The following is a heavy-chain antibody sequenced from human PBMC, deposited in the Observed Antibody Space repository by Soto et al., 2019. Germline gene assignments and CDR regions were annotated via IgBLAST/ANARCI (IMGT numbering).Heavy chain of an antibody. Sequence: QVRLQQWGTGLLKSSETLSLTCAVYGGSFSGYYWSWLRQPPGKGLEWIGEINHSGSTNYNPSLKSRVTISVDTSNNQFSLKLTSITAADTGVYYGATANWSHHDFGPWGQGTLVTVSS. D-gene: IGHD1-1*01. CDR3: ATANWSHHDFGP. CDR2: INHSGST. V-gene: IGHV4-34*01. CDR1: GGSFSGYY. J-gene: IGHJ5*02.